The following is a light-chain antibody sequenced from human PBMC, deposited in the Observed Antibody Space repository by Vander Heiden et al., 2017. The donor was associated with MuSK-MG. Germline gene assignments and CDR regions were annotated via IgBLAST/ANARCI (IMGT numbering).Light chain of an antibody. CDR2: WAS. CDR3: QQYYITPFT. Sequence: DIVVPQSPDSLAVSLGERATINCRSSQSILYSSNNENYLAWYQQKPGQPPKLLIYWASTRESGVPDRFSGSGSGTDFTLTISSLQAEDVAVYYCQQYYITPFTFGQGTRLEI. CDR1: QSILYSSNNENY. V-gene: IGKV4-1*01. J-gene: IGKJ2*01.